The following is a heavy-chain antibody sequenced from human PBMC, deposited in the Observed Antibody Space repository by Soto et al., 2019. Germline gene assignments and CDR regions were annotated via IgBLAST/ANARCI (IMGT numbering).Heavy chain of an antibody. CDR3: ARDIYLTRSFDY. CDR1: GYTFTSYA. V-gene: IGHV1-3*01. CDR2: INAGNGNT. J-gene: IGHJ4*02. D-gene: IGHD3-16*01. Sequence: GGSVKVSCKASGYTFTSYAMHWVRQAPGQRLEWMGWINAGNGNTKYSQKFQGRVTITRDTSASTAYMELSSLRSEDTAVYYCARDIYLTRSFDYWGQGTLVTVSS.